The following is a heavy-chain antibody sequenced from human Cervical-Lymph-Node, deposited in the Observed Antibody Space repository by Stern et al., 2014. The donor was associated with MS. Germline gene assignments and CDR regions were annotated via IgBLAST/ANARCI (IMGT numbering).Heavy chain of an antibody. J-gene: IGHJ4*02. Sequence: QLQLQESGPGLVKPSQTLSLTCTVSCGSISTVGYYWTWIRQHPGKGLEWIGYSYHSGSTYYNPSLKSRASISVDTSKNQFSLKVTSVTAADTALYYCARSDRLWGSFDYWGQGTLVTVSS. CDR2: SYHSGST. V-gene: IGHV4-31*03. CDR3: ARSDRLWGSFDY. D-gene: IGHD3-16*01. CDR1: CGSISTVGYY.